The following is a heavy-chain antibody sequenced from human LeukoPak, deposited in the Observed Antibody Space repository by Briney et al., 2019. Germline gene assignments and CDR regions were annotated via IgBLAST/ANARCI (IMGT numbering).Heavy chain of an antibody. J-gene: IGHJ6*02. CDR2: MNPNSGNT. CDR3: ARGVDSSSWYAHYHYYGMDV. D-gene: IGHD6-13*01. Sequence: ASVKVSCKASGYTFTSYDINWVRQATGQGLEWMGWMNPNSGNTGYAQKFQGRVTMTRNTSISTAYMELSSLRSEDTAVYYCARGVDSSSWYAHYHYYGMDVWGQGTTVTVSS. CDR1: GYTFTSYD. V-gene: IGHV1-8*01.